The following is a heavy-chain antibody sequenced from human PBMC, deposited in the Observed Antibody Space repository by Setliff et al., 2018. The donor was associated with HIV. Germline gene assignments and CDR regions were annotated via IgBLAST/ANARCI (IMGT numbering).Heavy chain of an antibody. CDR3: ARNSGSYWAY. Sequence: ASVKVSCKASGYTFINYGISWVRQAPGQGPEWMGWISAYTGNTPNYAQKLQGRVTMTTDTSTSTAYMELRSLRSDDTGVYYCARNSGSYWAYWGQGTLVTVSS. V-gene: IGHV1-18*01. CDR1: GYTFINYG. J-gene: IGHJ4*02. D-gene: IGHD1-26*01. CDR2: ISAYTGNTP.